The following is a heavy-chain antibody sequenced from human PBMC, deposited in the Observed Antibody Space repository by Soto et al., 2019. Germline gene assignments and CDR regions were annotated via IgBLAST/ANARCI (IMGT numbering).Heavy chain of an antibody. V-gene: IGHV1-18*01. CDR3: ARDPPFPPPDSRVYAY. J-gene: IGHJ4*02. Sequence: GASMKVSCKASGYTFTSYGISWVRQAPGQGLEWMGWISAYNGNTKYAQKLQGRVTMPTNTSTSTAYMELRSLRSDDTAVYYCARDPPFPPPDSRVYAYWGQGTLVTVSS. D-gene: IGHD3-22*01. CDR1: GYTFTSYG. CDR2: ISAYNGNT.